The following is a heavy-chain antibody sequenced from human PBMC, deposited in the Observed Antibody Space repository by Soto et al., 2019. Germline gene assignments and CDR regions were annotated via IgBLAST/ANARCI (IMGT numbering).Heavy chain of an antibody. J-gene: IGHJ5*02. D-gene: IGHD3-3*01. CDR1: GYTFTSYA. V-gene: IGHV1-3*01. Sequence: GXSVKVSCKASGYTFTSYAXHWVRQAXXQKLEWMGWINAGNGNTKYSQKFQGRVTITRDTSASTAYMELGSLRSEDTAVYYCARDSAYDFWSGYFSLDPWGQGTLVTVSS. CDR2: INAGNGNT. CDR3: ARDSAYDFWSGYFSLDP.